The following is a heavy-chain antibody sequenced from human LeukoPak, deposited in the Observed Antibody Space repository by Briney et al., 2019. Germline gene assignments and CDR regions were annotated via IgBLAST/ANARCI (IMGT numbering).Heavy chain of an antibody. CDR1: GASISYYY. J-gene: IGHJ4*02. CDR3: ARWFGKTLAGVY. CDR2: IYYTGTT. Sequence: TSETLSLTCTVSGASISYYYWSWIRQPPGKGLEWVGYIYYTGTTNYNPSLKSRVTISVDTSKNQFSLKLSSVTATDTAVYYCARWFGKTLAGVYWGEGTLVTVSS. V-gene: IGHV4-59*08. D-gene: IGHD3-10*01.